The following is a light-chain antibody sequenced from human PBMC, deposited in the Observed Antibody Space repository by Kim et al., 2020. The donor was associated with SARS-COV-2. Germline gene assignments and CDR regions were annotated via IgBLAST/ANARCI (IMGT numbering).Light chain of an antibody. J-gene: IGKJ1*01. Sequence: DIQMTQSPPSLSASVGDTVNITCRASQGIGNSLAWYQQKPGKVPKLLIFVASALESGVPSRFSGSGSGTDFTLTISSLQPEDVATYFCQKYNSAPRTFGPGTRVEIK. CDR3: QKYNSAPRT. CDR2: VAS. V-gene: IGKV1-27*01. CDR1: QGIGNS.